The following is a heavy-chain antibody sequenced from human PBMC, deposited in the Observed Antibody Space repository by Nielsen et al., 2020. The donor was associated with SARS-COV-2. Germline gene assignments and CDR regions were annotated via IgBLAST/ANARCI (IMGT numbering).Heavy chain of an antibody. J-gene: IGHJ5*02. CDR2: MNPNTGDP. V-gene: IGHV7-4-1*02. CDR3: ARGGIALVRGTPERFDP. CDR1: GYTFRHYV. D-gene: IGHD3-10*01. Sequence: ASLKAPCKASGYTFRHYVINWVRQPPGQGLEWMGCMNPNTGDPMYAQDFTGRFVFSLDSSVSTAFLHISGLKPEDTAVYYCARGGIALVRGTPERFDPWGQGTLVTVSS.